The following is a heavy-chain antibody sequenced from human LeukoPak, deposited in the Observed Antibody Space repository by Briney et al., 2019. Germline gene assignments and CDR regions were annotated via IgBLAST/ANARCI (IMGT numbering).Heavy chain of an antibody. J-gene: IGHJ4*02. CDR1: GFTFSSYA. V-gene: IGHV3-7*01. CDR2: IKQDRSEK. D-gene: IGHD3-3*01. CDR3: ARLREIPVFGVVTKSTSYFDY. Sequence: PGGSLRLSCATSGFTFSSYAMSWVRQAPGKGLELVANIKQDRSEKYYVDSVKGRFTIPRDNAKNSLYLQMNSLRAEDTAVYYCARLREIPVFGVVTKSTSYFDYWGQGTLVTVSS.